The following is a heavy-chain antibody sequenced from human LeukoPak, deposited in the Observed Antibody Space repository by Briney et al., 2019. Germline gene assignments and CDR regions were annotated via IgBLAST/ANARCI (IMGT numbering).Heavy chain of an antibody. J-gene: IGHJ5*02. D-gene: IGHD6-19*01. CDR2: MNPKSGNT. CDR3: ARGLPYSSGWYVGDNWFDP. Sequence: ASVKVSCKASGYTFTSYDINWVRQATGQGLEWMGWMNPKSGNTGYAQKFQGRVTMTRNTSISTAYMELSSLRSEDTAVYYCARGLPYSSGWYVGDNWFDPWGQGTLVTVSS. V-gene: IGHV1-8*01. CDR1: GYTFTSYD.